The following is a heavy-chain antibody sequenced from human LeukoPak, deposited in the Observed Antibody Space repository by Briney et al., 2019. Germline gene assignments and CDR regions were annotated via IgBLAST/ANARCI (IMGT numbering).Heavy chain of an antibody. CDR3: ARDEIIYSGSYGAFDI. CDR1: GGTFSSYA. J-gene: IGHJ3*02. D-gene: IGHD1-26*01. CDR2: IIPILGIA. V-gene: IGHV1-69*04. Sequence: SVKVSCKASGGTFSSYAISWVRQAPGQGLEWMGRIIPILGIANYAQKFQGRVTITADKSTSTAYMDLSSLRSEDTAVYYCARDEIIYSGSYGAFDIWGQGTTVTVSS.